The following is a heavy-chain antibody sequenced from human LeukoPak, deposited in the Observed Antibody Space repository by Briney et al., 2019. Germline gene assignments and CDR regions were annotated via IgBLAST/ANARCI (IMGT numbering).Heavy chain of an antibody. CDR3: ARGGSPPEALGDTFDV. D-gene: IGHD1-26*01. J-gene: IGHJ3*01. V-gene: IGHV3-74*01. CDR2: VKSDGSST. Sequence: GGSLRLSCAASGFTVSSNYMSWVRQAPGKGLVWVSRVKSDGSSTNYADSVKGRFTISRDNAKNTLHLQMNSLRAEDTAVYYCARGGSPPEALGDTFDVWGQGTLVTVSS. CDR1: GFTVSSNY.